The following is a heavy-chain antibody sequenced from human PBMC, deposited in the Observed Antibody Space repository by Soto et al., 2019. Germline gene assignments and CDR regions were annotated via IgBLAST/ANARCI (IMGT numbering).Heavy chain of an antibody. D-gene: IGHD3-10*02. V-gene: IGHV3-33*01. CDR3: ARDRVQMLDGLDV. CDR1: GFTFSNNG. J-gene: IGHJ6*02. Sequence: QVQLVESGGGVVQPGRSLRLSCAASGFTFSNNGMHWVRQAPGKGLEWVAVIWDDGINKYYADSVKGRFIISSDNSKNTVSLQMNSLIAEYTAVYYCARDRVQMLDGLDVWGQGTTVTVSS. CDR2: IWDDGINK.